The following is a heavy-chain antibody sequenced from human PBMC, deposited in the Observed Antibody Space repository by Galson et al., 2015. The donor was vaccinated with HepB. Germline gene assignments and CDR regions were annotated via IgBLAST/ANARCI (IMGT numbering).Heavy chain of an antibody. CDR1: GFTFRDHY. D-gene: IGHD3-3*01. Sequence: SLRLSCAASGFTFRDHYMTWVRQAPGKGLEWVAVMNQDGSARHYVDSVKGRFTISRDNAKNSLYLLMNSLRAEDTAVYFCARGRGFLIDYWGQGTLVSVSS. CDR2: MNQDGSAR. V-gene: IGHV3-7*03. J-gene: IGHJ4*02. CDR3: ARGRGFLIDY.